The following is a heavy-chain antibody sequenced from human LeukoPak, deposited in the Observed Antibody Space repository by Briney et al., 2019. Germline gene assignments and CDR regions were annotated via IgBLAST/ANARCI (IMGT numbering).Heavy chain of an antibody. D-gene: IGHD3-10*01. CDR3: ARDDAGWFGDYYFDY. CDR2: ISAYNGNT. CDR1: GYTFTSYY. J-gene: IGHJ4*02. Sequence: ASVKVSCKASGYTFTSYYMHWVRQAPGQGLEWMGWISAYNGNTNYAQKLQGTVTMTTDTSTSTAYMELRSLRSDDTAVYYCARDDAGWFGDYYFDYWGQGTLVTVSS. V-gene: IGHV1-18*04.